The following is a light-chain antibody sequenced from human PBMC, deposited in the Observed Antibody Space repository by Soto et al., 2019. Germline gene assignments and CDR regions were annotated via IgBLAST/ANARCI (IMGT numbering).Light chain of an antibody. V-gene: IGLV2-14*03. Sequence: QSALTQPASVSGSPGQSITISCTGTSSDVGAYDDVSWYQQHPDTAPKLMIYEVSNRPSGVSYRFSGSKSVTSATLTISGVQDDDEADYYCSSYRRSGTRVFGTGTKLTVL. J-gene: IGLJ1*01. CDR2: EVS. CDR3: SSYRRSGTRV. CDR1: SSDVGAYDD.